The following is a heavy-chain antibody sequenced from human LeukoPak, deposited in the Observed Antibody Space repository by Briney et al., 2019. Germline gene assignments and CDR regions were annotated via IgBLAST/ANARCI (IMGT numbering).Heavy chain of an antibody. D-gene: IGHD3-16*01. CDR1: GFTFSSYA. V-gene: IGHV1-2*02. CDR2: INPNSGGT. J-gene: IGHJ6*04. CDR3: ARVWGRPGDLLDV. Sequence: NPGGSLRLSCAASGFTFSSYAISWVRQAPGQGLEWMGWINPNSGGTNYAQKFQGRVTMTRDTSISTAYMELSRLRSDDTAVYYCARVWGRPGDLLDVWGKGTTVTVSS.